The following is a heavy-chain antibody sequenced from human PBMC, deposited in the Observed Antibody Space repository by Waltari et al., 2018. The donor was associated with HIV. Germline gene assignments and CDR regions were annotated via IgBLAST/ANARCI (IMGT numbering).Heavy chain of an antibody. D-gene: IGHD1-26*01. CDR1: GYSFTTHW. CDR2: IYPGDSDT. V-gene: IGHV5-51*03. CDR3: ARYRYSGSYSPYNYDMDV. Sequence: EIQLVQSGAEVTETRESLKISCKGFGYSFTTHWLGWVRQMPGKGREWIGIIYPGDSDTRYSPSFQGQVTISADKSINTAYLQWSRLKASDTAIYYCARYRYSGSYSPYNYDMDVWGHGTTVTVSS. J-gene: IGHJ6*02.